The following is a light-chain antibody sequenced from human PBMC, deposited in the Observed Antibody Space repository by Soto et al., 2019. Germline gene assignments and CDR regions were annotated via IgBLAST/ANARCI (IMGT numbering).Light chain of an antibody. J-gene: IGKJ1*01. Sequence: DIQMTQSPSSLSASVGDRVTITCRASQSISIFSNWYQVKPGKAPQLLIYAGSSLHSGVPLRFSGSGSGTDFTLTISSLQPEDFAAYFCQQAYLMPWTFGRGTRVEIK. CDR2: AGS. CDR1: QSISIF. V-gene: IGKV1-39*01. CDR3: QQAYLMPWT.